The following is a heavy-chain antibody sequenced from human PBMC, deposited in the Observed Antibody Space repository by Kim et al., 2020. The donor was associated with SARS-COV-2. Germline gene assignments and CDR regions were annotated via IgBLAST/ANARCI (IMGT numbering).Heavy chain of an antibody. D-gene: IGHD3-16*01. CDR3: SRAVDGGGFDY. CDR2: ISGASIYT. V-gene: IGHV3-11*06. J-gene: IGHJ4*02. Sequence: GGSLRLSCAASGFTFSDDYMNWIRQAPGKGLEWISYISGASIYTNYADSVKGRFTISRDNAKKSLYLQMDSLRVEDTAVYYCSRAVDGGGFDYWGQGTL. CDR1: GFTFSDDY.